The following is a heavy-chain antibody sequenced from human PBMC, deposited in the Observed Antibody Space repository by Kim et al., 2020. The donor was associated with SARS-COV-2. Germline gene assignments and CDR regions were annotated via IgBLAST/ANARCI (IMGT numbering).Heavy chain of an antibody. CDR3: ANSGSSWYGVWY. CDR1: GFTFSSYG. Sequence: GGSLRLSCAASGFTFSSYGMHWVRQAPGKGLEWVAVISYDGSNKYYADSVKGRFTISRDNSKNTLYLQMNSLRAEDTAVYYCANSGSSWYGVWYWGQGTLVTVSS. J-gene: IGHJ4*02. V-gene: IGHV3-30*18. CDR2: ISYDGSNK. D-gene: IGHD6-13*01.